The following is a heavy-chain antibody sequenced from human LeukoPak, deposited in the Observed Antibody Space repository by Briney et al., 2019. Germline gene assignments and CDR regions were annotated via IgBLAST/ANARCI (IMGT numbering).Heavy chain of an antibody. J-gene: IGHJ4*02. CDR1: GYTFTSYD. V-gene: IGHV1-18*01. CDR3: ARAVEVVPAAISDY. D-gene: IGHD2-2*01. Sequence: GASVKVSCKASGYTFTSYDSSWVRQAPGQGLEWMGWISTYNGNTNYAQILQGRVTMTTDTSTSTAYMELRSLRSDDTAVYYCARAVEVVPAAISDYWGQGTLVTVSS. CDR2: ISTYNGNT.